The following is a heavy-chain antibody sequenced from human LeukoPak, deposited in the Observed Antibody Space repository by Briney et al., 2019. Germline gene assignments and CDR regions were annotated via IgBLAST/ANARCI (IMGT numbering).Heavy chain of an antibody. J-gene: IGHJ3*02. CDR2: IKQDGSET. CDR1: GDTFSNNR. V-gene: IGHV3-7*03. D-gene: IGHD5-18*01. Sequence: GGSLRLSCAASGDTFSNNRMSWVRQVPGKGLEWVAHIKQDGSETYYVDSVKGRFTISRDNAKNSLYLQMDSLRAEDTAVYYGAYSYGYAFDIWGQGTMVIVSA. CDR3: AYSYGYAFDI.